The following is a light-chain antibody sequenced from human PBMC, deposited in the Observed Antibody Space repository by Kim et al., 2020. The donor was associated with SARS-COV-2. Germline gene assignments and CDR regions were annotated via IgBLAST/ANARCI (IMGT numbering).Light chain of an antibody. CDR1: NSNIGNNY. CDR2: DND. CDR3: GTWDSSLSAAV. V-gene: IGLV1-51*01. J-gene: IGLJ2*01. Sequence: QSVLTQPPSVSAAPGQKVTISCSGSNSNIGNNYISWYQQLPGTAPKLLIYDNDERPSGIPDRFSASKSGTSATLDITGLQTGDEADYYCGTWDSSLSAAVFGGGTKLTVL.